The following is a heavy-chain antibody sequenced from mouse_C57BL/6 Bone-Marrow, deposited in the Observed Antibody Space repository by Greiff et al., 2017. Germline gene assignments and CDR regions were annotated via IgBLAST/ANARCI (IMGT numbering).Heavy chain of an antibody. CDR2: ISSGSSTI. V-gene: IGHV5-17*01. Sequence: EVMLVESGGGLVKPGGSLKLSCAASGFTFSDYGMNWVRQAPEKGLEWVAYISSGSSTIYYADTVKGRFTISRDNAKNTLFLQMTSLRSEDTAMYYCAMDDGPVGVWGTGTTVTVSS. CDR1: GFTFSDYG. D-gene: IGHD2-3*01. J-gene: IGHJ1*03. CDR3: AMDDGPVGV.